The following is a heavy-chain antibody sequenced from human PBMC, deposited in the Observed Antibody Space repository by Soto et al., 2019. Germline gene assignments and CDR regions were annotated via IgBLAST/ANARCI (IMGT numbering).Heavy chain of an antibody. J-gene: IGHJ6*02. CDR3: ARDRGVYGPPDV. CDR1: GFSFSDSY. V-gene: IGHV3-11*06. Sequence: QVQLVESGGGLVKPGGSLRLSCAASGFSFSDSYMSWVRQAPGKGLEWVAYISGSSGYTGYADSVKGRFTISRDNAKNALFLQRISLRVEDTAVYYCARDRGVYGPPDVWGQGTMVTVSS. D-gene: IGHD2-8*01. CDR2: ISGSSGYT.